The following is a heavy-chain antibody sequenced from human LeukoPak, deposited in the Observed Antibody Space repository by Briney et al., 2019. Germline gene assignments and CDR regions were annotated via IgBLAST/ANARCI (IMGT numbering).Heavy chain of an antibody. CDR2: VHYSGSA. CDR3: ARNRGWYATDV. J-gene: IGHJ6*02. V-gene: IGHV4-61*01. D-gene: IGHD6-19*01. CDR1: GWSVRSDIRH. Sequence: PSETLSLTCSVSGWSVRSDIRHWSWIRQPPGKGLELIGYVHYSGSANYNPSLESRVTMSLDNSKNQFSLDLTSVTAADTAVYYCARNRGWYATDVWGQGAAVTVSS.